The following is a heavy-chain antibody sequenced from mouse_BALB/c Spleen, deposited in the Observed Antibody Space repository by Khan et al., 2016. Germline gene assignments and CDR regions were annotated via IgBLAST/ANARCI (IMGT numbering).Heavy chain of an antibody. CDR3: AIYYYGSSYYAMDY. V-gene: IGHV3-2*02. J-gene: IGHJ4*01. CDR2: ISYSGST. CDR1: GYSITSDYA. Sequence: EVQLQESGPGLVKPSQSLSLTCTVAGYSITSDYAWNWIRQFPGNKLEWMGYISYSGSTSYNPSLKSRISITRYTSKNQFFLQLNSVTTEDTATYYCAIYYYGSSYYAMDYWGQGTSVTVSS. D-gene: IGHD1-1*01.